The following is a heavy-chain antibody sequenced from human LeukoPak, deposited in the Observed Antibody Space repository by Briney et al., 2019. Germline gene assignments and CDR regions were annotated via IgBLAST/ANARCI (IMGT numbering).Heavy chain of an antibody. V-gene: IGHV3-7*01. CDR2: IKQDGSET. D-gene: IGHD2-21*01. CDR1: GYTFSNYW. CDR3: ARDQGILFFDS. Sequence: PGGSLRLSCSAPGYTFSNYWMSWVRQAPGKGLEYVANIKQDGSETYYVDSVKGRFTISRDNAKNSLYLQMNSLRVEDTAVYYCARDQGILFFDSWGQGTLVTVSS. J-gene: IGHJ4*02.